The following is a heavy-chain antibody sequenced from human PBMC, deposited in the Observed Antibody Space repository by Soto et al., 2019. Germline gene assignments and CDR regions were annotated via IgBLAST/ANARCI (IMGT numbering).Heavy chain of an antibody. Sequence: GAALRLCCAASGFPFSSYATSWVSQAPGKGLAWVGRIKGEADGGTTDYAAPVKGRITISRDHSKDTLYLRMNSLKTEDTAVYYSTTGLSHGYYNFDYWGQGT. CDR2: IKGEADGGTT. J-gene: IGHJ4*02. D-gene: IGHD3-22*01. CDR3: TTGLSHGYYNFDY. CDR1: GFPFSSYA. V-gene: IGHV3-15*01.